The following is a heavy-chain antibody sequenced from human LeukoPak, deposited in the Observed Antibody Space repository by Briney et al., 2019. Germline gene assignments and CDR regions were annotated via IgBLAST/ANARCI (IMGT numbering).Heavy chain of an antibody. CDR1: GYSFTSYW. D-gene: IGHD2-8*01. Sequence: GESLKISCKGSGYSFTSYWIGWVRQMPGKGLEWMGIIYPGDSDTRYSPSFQGQVTISADESISTAYLQWSSLKASDTAMYYCARTRYCTNGVCLYYGMDVWGQGTTVTVSS. J-gene: IGHJ6*02. CDR2: IYPGDSDT. V-gene: IGHV5-51*01. CDR3: ARTRYCTNGVCLYYGMDV.